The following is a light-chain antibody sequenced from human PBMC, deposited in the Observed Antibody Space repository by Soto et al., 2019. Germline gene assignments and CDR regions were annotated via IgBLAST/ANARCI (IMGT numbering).Light chain of an antibody. CDR2: AAS. CDR1: QTINRY. V-gene: IGKV1-39*01. J-gene: IGKJ1*01. CDR3: QQTYSSPWT. Sequence: IQMTQSPSSLSVSVGDRVTITCRASQTINRYLSWYQQKPGKAPNLLISAASTLQAGVPSRFSGSESGTEFTLTISSLQPEDFATYYCQQTYSSPWTFGQGTKVEIK.